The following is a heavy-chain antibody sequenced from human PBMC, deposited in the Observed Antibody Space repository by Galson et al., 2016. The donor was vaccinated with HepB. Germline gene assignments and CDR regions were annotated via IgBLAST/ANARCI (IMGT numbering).Heavy chain of an antibody. CDR3: ATSRAVRSGYVGAFDS. Sequence: SLRLSCAASAFRFSNYWMSWVRQAPGKGLEWVAYISRSGDMMYYADSVKGRFTISRDNARTSLYLQMSSLRADDTALYYCATSRAVRSGYVGAFDSWGQGTVVTVSS. D-gene: IGHD3-3*01. V-gene: IGHV3-11*01. J-gene: IGHJ4*02. CDR1: AFRFSNYW. CDR2: ISRSGDMM.